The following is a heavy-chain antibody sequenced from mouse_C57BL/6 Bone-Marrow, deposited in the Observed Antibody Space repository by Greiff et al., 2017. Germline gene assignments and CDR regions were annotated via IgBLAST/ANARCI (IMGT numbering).Heavy chain of an antibody. CDR1: GYSITSGYY. V-gene: IGHV3-6*01. D-gene: IGHD2-10*01. Sequence: EVQRVESGPGLVKPSPSLSLTCSVTGYSITSGYYWNWIRQFQGNKLEWMGYIRYDGSNNYNPSLKNRTSITRDTSNNQFFLKLNSVTTEDTATYYCSREAYFYFDYWGQGTTLTVSS. CDR3: SREAYFYFDY. CDR2: IRYDGSN. J-gene: IGHJ2*01.